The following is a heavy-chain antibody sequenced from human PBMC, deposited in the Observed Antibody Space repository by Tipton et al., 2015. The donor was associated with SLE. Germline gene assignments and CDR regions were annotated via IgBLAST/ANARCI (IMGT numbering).Heavy chain of an antibody. J-gene: IGHJ4*02. CDR3: ARDVGGYNTGWFPYYFDY. CDR1: GGSISSYY. CDR2: IYYTGST. V-gene: IGHV4-59*12. D-gene: IGHD2-8*02. Sequence: TLSLTCTVSGGSISSYYWSWIRQPPGKGLEWIGYIYYTGSTNYNPSLKSRVSISLDTSENQFSLKLSSVTAADTAVYYCARDVGGYNTGWFPYYFDYWGQGTLVTVSS.